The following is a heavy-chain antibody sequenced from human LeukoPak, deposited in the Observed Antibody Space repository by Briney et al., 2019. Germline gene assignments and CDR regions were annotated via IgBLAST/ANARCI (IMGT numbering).Heavy chain of an antibody. CDR2: IYTSGST. D-gene: IGHD2-15*01. CDR1: GGSISSYY. J-gene: IGHJ4*02. V-gene: IGHV4-4*07. Sequence: SETLSLTCTVSGGSISSYYWSWIRQPAGKGLEWIGRIYTSGSTNYNPSLKSRVTMSVDTSKNQFSLKLSSVTAADTAVYYCARVSSVVYCGGGSCYRDYWGQGTLVTVSS. CDR3: ARVSSVVYCGGGSCYRDY.